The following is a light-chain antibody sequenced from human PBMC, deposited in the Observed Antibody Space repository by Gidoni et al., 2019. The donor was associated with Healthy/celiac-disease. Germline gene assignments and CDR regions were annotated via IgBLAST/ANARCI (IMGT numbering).Light chain of an antibody. CDR1: SRDVGSYNL. Sequence: QSALTKPASVSGSPGQSITIYCTGTSRDVGSYNLVSWYQQHPGKAPKLMIYEGSTRPSGVSNRFSGSKSGNTASLTISGLQAEDEADYYCCSYAGSSTYVFGTGTKVTVL. V-gene: IGLV2-23*01. CDR2: EGS. CDR3: CSYAGSSTYV. J-gene: IGLJ1*01.